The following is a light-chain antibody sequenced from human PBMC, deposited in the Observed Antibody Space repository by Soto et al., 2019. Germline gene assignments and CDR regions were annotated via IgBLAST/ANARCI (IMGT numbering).Light chain of an antibody. Sequence: EIVLTQSPATLSLSPGERATLSSRASQRVSSSLSGYQQKPGQAPRLLIYDASNRATGIPARFSGSGSGTDFTLTISSLEPEDFAVYYCQQRSNWPPEFTFGPGTKVDIK. V-gene: IGKV3-11*01. CDR2: DAS. CDR3: QQRSNWPPEFT. J-gene: IGKJ3*01. CDR1: QRVSSS.